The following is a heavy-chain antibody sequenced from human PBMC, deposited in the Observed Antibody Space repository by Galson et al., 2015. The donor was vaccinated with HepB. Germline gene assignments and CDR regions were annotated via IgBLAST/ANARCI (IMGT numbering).Heavy chain of an antibody. CDR3: ARGPYCGGDCYPFDY. J-gene: IGHJ4*02. CDR1: GYTFTSYG. Sequence: SVKVSCKASGYTFTSYGISWVRQAPGQGLEWMGWISAYNGNTNYAQKLQGRVTMTTDTSTSTAYMELRSLRSDDTAVYYCARGPYCGGDCYPFDYWGQGTLVTVSS. D-gene: IGHD2-21*02. V-gene: IGHV1-18*01. CDR2: ISAYNGNT.